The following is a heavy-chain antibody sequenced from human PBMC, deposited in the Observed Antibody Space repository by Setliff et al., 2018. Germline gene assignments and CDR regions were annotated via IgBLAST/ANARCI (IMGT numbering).Heavy chain of an antibody. CDR1: GFTFNTYW. J-gene: IGHJ6*02. CDR3: TRDQDYYGMDV. V-gene: IGHV3-7*01. Sequence: GESLKISCAGSGFTFNTYWMTWVRQAPGKGLEWVASITHDGSKTYILDSVKGRFTISRDNTKNSLYLQKNSLRGEDTAVYHCTRDQDYYGMDVWGQGTTVTVSS. CDR2: ITHDGSKT.